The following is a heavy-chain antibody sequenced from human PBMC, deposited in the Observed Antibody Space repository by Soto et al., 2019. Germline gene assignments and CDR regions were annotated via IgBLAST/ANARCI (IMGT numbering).Heavy chain of an antibody. Sequence: QVQLMQSGAEMKRPGSSVKVSCKASGGTFGSYAIGWVRQAPGQGLEWVGGIMPILDRTNSAEKFQGRVTMPADDSTNTAYMELASVRHEDTAVYYCATMVQLWTYLVAWGQGTLVSVSS. D-gene: IGHD1-1*01. J-gene: IGHJ5*02. V-gene: IGHV1-69*01. CDR1: GGTFGSYA. CDR3: ATMVQLWTYLVA. CDR2: IMPILDRT.